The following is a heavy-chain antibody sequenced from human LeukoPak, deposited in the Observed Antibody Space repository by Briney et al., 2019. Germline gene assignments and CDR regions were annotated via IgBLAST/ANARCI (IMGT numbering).Heavy chain of an antibody. V-gene: IGHV1-2*04. Sequence: ASVKVSCKASGYTFTGYYMHWVRQAPGQGLEWMGWINPNSGGTNYAQKFQGWVTMTRDTSISTAYMELRSLRSDDTAVYYCARDGMKVEYGDYWGQGTLVAVSS. CDR1: GYTFTGYY. J-gene: IGHJ4*02. CDR2: INPNSGGT. CDR3: ARDGMKVEYGDY. D-gene: IGHD5-24*01.